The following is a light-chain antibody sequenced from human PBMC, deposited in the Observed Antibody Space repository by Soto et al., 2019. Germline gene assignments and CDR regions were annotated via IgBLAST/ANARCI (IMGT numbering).Light chain of an antibody. CDR2: DVS. V-gene: IGLV2-14*03. CDR1: SNDVGAYNY. J-gene: IGLJ2*01. CDR3: GSYTTSNTVV. Sequence: QSALTQPASVSGSPGQSITIACTGTSNDVGAYNYVSWYQQHPGKVPKLIIHDVSSRPAGVSNRFSGSKSGNTASLTISGLQTEDEADYYCGSYTTSNTVVFGGGTKLTVL.